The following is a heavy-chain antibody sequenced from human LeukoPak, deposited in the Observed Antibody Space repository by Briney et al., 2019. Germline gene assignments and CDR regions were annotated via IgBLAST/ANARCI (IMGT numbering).Heavy chain of an antibody. Sequence: PGGSLRLSCAASGFTFSDYYMSWIRQAPGKGLEWVSYISSSGSTIYYAASAKGRFTISRDNVKNSLYLQMNSLTAEDTAMYYCARDVGYRSWFDPWGQGTLVTVSS. CDR1: GFTFSDYY. CDR3: ARDVGYRSWFDP. J-gene: IGHJ5*02. D-gene: IGHD5-18*01. CDR2: ISSSGSTI. V-gene: IGHV3-11*04.